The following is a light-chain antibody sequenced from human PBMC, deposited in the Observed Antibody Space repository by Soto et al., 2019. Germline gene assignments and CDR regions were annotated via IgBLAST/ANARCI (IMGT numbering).Light chain of an antibody. V-gene: IGKV1-39*01. Sequence: DIPMTQSPSSLSASVGDTVTITCRASRGIASYLNWYQQKPGKAPNLLIYAVFSLQSGVPSRFSGSGSGTDFTLTISNLQPEDLGTYYCQQSASTPLTFGGGTKVDMK. CDR3: QQSASTPLT. J-gene: IGKJ4*01. CDR2: AVF. CDR1: RGIASY.